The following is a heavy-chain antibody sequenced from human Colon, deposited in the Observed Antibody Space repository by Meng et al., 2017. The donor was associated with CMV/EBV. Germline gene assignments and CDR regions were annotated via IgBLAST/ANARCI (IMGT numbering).Heavy chain of an antibody. V-gene: IGHV1-69*05. J-gene: IGHJ4*02. CDR1: GCTVSPFA. D-gene: IGHD4-17*01. Sequence: SGCTVSPFAINWLQQAPGPGPGWLGGTIPLLGTSNYPRQYLDRLTITTDDSTNTAYMELKSLTSEDTAVYYCARGFGSTTVTSYFDSWGQGTLVTVSS. CDR2: TIPLLGTS. CDR3: ARGFGSTTVTSYFDS.